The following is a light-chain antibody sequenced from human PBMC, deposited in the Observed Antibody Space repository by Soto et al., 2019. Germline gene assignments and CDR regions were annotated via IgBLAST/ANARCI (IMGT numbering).Light chain of an antibody. J-gene: IGLJ1*01. V-gene: IGLV2-8*01. CDR1: SSDVGGYNY. CDR3: SSYAGSNPLYD. CDR2: EVS. Sequence: QSVLTQPPSASGSPGQSVTISCTGTSSDVGGYNYVSWYQQHPGKAPKLMIYEVSKRPSGVPDRFSGSKSGNTASLTVSGLQAEDEADYYCSSYAGSNPLYDFGTGTKVTVL.